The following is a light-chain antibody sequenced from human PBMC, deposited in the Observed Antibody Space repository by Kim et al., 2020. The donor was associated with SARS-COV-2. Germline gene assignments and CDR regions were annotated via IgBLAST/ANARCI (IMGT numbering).Light chain of an antibody. CDR2: DAY. V-gene: IGKV1-5*01. CDR1: QSIRRW. Sequence: ASGRERVKHTWRASQSIRRWMAWYQQKPGRAPNPHIYDAYSVETGVPSRFSGSGSGTEFTLTISSLQPDDFATYYCKQHNTYPYTFGQGNKLEI. CDR3: KQHNTYPYT. J-gene: IGKJ2*01.